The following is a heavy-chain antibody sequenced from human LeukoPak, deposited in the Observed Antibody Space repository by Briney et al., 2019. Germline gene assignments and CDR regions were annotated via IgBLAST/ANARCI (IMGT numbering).Heavy chain of an antibody. CDR2: IYYSGST. CDR3: ARIAPHTGSDP. CDR1: GGSISSYY. V-gene: IGHV4-59*01. Sequence: PSETLSLTCTVSGGSISSYYWSWIRQPPGKGLEWIGYIYYSGSTNYNPSLKSRVTISVDTSKNQFSLKLSSVTAADTAVYYCARIAPHTGSDPWGQGTLVTVSS. D-gene: IGHD3-10*01. J-gene: IGHJ5*02.